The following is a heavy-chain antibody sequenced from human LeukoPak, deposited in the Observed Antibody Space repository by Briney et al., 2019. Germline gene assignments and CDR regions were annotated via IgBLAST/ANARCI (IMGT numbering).Heavy chain of an antibody. CDR2: IYHSGTT. V-gene: IGHV4-31*03. Sequence: SLTLSLTCTVSSGSISSYDYYWTWIRQHPGRGLEWIGYIYHSGTTYYNPSLKSRVTISVDTSENQFSLKLTSVTAADSAMYYCARYSGNYRFFDYWGQGTLVTVSS. J-gene: IGHJ4*02. CDR1: SGSISSYDYY. CDR3: ARYSGNYRFFDY. D-gene: IGHD1-26*01.